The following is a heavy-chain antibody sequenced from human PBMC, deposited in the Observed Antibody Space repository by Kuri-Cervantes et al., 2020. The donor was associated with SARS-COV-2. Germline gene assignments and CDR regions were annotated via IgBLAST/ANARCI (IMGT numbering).Heavy chain of an antibody. Sequence: SETLSLTCTVSGYSISSGYYWGWIRQPPGKGLEWIGSIYYSGSTYYNPPLKSRVTISVDTSKNQFSLRLSSVTAADTAVYYCARDLWGSPGYMDVRGKGTTVTVSS. CDR1: GYSISSGYY. J-gene: IGHJ6*03. CDR2: IYYSGST. CDR3: ARDLWGSPGYMDV. D-gene: IGHD3-16*01. V-gene: IGHV4-38-2*02.